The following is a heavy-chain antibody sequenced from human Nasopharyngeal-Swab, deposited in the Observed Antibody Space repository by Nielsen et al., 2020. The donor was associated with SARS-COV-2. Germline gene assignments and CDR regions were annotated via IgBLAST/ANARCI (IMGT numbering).Heavy chain of an antibody. CDR3: AREDSLGYCSGGSCYDNWFDP. CDR2: IYYSGST. V-gene: IGHV4-31*03. J-gene: IGHJ5*02. CDR1: GGSISSGGYY. D-gene: IGHD2-15*01. Sequence: SETLSLTCTVSGGSISSGGYYWNWIRQHPGKGLEWIGYIYYSGSTYYNPSLKSRVTISVDTSKNQFSLKLSSVTAADTAVYYCAREDSLGYCSGGSCYDNWFDPWGQGTLVTVSS.